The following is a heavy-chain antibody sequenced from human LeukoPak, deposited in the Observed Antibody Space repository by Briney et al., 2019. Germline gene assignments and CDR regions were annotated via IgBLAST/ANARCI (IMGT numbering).Heavy chain of an antibody. J-gene: IGHJ6*02. Sequence: GASVNVSCKPSEYTFTAYHVHWVRQAPGQRLKWMGWINSNSGATNYAQKFQDRVTMTRDTSITTAYMEPTRLTPDDTAVYYCAREELPGYGMDVWGQGTTVTVS. D-gene: IGHD1-7*01. CDR1: EYTFTAYH. V-gene: IGHV1-2*02. CDR3: AREELPGYGMDV. CDR2: INSNSGAT.